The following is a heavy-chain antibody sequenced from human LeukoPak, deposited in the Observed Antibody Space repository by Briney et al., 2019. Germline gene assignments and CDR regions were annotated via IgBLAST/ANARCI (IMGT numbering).Heavy chain of an antibody. CDR2: MSPNSGDT. CDR1: GYTFTSYD. D-gene: IGHD6-19*01. CDR3: ARGLQWLAYYFDY. V-gene: IGHV1-8*01. Sequence: ASVKVSCKASGYTFTSYDFNWVRQATGQRPEWMGWMSPNSGDTGYAQKFQDRVTMTRNTSISTAYMELSSLRSDDTAVYYCARGLQWLAYYFDYWGQGTLVTVSS. J-gene: IGHJ4*02.